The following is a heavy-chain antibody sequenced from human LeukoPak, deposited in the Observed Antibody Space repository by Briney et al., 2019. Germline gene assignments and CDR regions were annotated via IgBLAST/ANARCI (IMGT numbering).Heavy chain of an antibody. J-gene: IGHJ6*03. CDR1: GYTFTSYG. V-gene: IGHV1-18*01. D-gene: IGHD2-15*01. Sequence: ASVKVSCKASGYTFTSYGISWVRQAPGQGLEWMGWISAYNGSTNYAQKLQGRVTMTTDTSTSTAYMELRSLRSDDTAVYYCARALHCSGGSCYFTADYYYYMDVWGKGTTVTVSS. CDR2: ISAYNGST. CDR3: ARALHCSGGSCYFTADYYYYMDV.